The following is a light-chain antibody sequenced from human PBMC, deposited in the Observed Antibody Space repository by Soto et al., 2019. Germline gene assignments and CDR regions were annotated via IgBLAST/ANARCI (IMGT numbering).Light chain of an antibody. V-gene: IGKV3-20*01. Sequence: EVMLTQSPGTLSLSPGERATLSCRASQSVSSNYLAWHQQKSGQAPRLLIYASSNRATGIPDMISGSGSGTDFTLTISRLEPEDFAVYYCQKYDTSPRTFGQGTKVEFK. CDR2: ASS. J-gene: IGKJ1*01. CDR1: QSVSSNY. CDR3: QKYDTSPRT.